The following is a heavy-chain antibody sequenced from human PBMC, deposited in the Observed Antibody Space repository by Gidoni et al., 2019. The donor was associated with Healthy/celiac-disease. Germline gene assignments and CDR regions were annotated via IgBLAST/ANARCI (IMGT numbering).Heavy chain of an antibody. Sequence: EVQLVESGGGWVQPGGSLSLSCAASGFTCSSYWMSWVRQAPGKGLEWVANIKQDGSEKYYVDSVKGRFTISRDNAKNSLYLQMNSLRAEDTAVYYCARGGSGSGSYYNRFDPWGQGTLVTVSS. CDR3: ARGGSGSGSYYNRFDP. CDR2: IKQDGSEK. D-gene: IGHD3-10*01. V-gene: IGHV3-7*01. CDR1: GFTCSSYW. J-gene: IGHJ5*02.